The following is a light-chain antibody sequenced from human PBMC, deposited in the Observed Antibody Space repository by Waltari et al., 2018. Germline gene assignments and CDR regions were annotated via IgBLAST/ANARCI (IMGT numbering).Light chain of an antibody. J-gene: IGLJ3*02. CDR1: SSDVGGFDY. Sequence: QSALNQHAYVSASPGQSITISCTGTSSDVGGFDYVSWYQQHPGKAHKLLIYDVINRPSGVSNRFSGSKSGNTSSLTVSELQAEDEADYYCTSYTSSSTFVCGGGTSLTVL. V-gene: IGLV2-14*01. CDR3: TSYTSSSTFV. CDR2: DVI.